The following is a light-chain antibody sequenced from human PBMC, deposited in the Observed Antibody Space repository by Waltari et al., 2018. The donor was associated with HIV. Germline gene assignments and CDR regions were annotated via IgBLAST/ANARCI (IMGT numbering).Light chain of an antibody. CDR3: QQYNNRPPNT. CDR2: GAS. Sequence: EIVMTQSPATLSVSPGERATLSCRASSSISDSLAWYQQKRGQAPRLLIYGASTRATGIPARFSGSGSGTEFTFTISCLQPEDFAIYFCQQYNNRPPNTFGQGTKVEIK. CDR1: SSISDS. J-gene: IGKJ2*01. V-gene: IGKV3-15*01.